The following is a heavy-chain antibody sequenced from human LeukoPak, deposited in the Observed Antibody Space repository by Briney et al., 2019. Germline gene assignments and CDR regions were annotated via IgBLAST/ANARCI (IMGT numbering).Heavy chain of an antibody. V-gene: IGHV4-59*03. CDR2: IYHTGTA. CDR1: GGSNNFYH. J-gene: IGHJ6*02. D-gene: IGHD1-26*01. Sequence: PSETLSLTCTVSGGSNNFYHWRWIRQSPGRRGEWIGDIYHTGTANYSPSLKSRVTLSIETSKNQFSLQLTSTTAADAAVYFCAGGVREMLGATTDHHYYAMLVWGRGTTVVVSS. CDR3: AGGVREMLGATTDHHYYAMLV.